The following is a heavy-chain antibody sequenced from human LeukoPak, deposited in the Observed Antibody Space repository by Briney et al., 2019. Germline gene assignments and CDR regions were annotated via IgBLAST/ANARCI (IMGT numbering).Heavy chain of an antibody. CDR3: VRDMTEMVFLKWFDP. Sequence: SETLSLTCTVSGGYLGSHYWTWIRQPPGKGLEWIGSIYYSGSTYYNPSLKSRVTISVDTSKNQFSLKLSSVTAADTAIYYCVRDMTEMVFLKWFDPWGQGTLVTVSS. CDR2: IYYSGST. D-gene: IGHD5-24*01. V-gene: IGHV4-39*07. CDR1: GGYLGSHY. J-gene: IGHJ5*02.